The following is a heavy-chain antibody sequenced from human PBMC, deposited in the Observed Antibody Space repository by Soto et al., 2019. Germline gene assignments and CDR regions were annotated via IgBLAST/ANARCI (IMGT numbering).Heavy chain of an antibody. CDR3: ARDLYSSSARYFDY. D-gene: IGHD6-6*01. CDR1: GFTFSSYS. CDR2: ISSSSSYI. Sequence: EVQLVESGGGLVKPGGSLRLSCAASGFTFSSYSMNWVRQAPGKGLEWVSSISSSSSYIYYADSVKGRFTISRDNAKNSLYLQLNSLRAEDTAVYYCARDLYSSSARYFDYWGQGTLVTVSS. J-gene: IGHJ4*02. V-gene: IGHV3-21*01.